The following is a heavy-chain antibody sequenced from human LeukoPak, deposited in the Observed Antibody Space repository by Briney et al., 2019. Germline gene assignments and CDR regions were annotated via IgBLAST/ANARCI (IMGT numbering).Heavy chain of an antibody. V-gene: IGHV3-30*02. J-gene: IGHJ4*02. D-gene: IGHD2-15*01. CDR2: IWFDGSNK. Sequence: GGSLRLSCAASGFTFSNYGMHWVRQAPGKGLEWVAFIWFDGSNKRYADSVKGRLTISRDNSKNTLYLQMNSLRAEDTAVYYCAKDAYCSGGSCYPNFDYWGQGTLVTVSS. CDR1: GFTFSNYG. CDR3: AKDAYCSGGSCYPNFDY.